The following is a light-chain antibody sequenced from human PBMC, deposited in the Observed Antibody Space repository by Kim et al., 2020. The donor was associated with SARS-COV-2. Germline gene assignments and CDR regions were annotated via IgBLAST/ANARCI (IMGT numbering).Light chain of an antibody. CDR2: DAA. CDR3: LQQNSNPPWT. V-gene: IGKV1-17*03. J-gene: IGKJ1*01. CDR1: KGNSND. Sequence: AAGGEGTTTGRAGKGNSNDLVWFQQKTGKVAKRLIYDAASLQSGGPSRWSGGGSGREVTLTISSLQHEDVATNYCLQQNSNPPWTFGQGTKVDIK.